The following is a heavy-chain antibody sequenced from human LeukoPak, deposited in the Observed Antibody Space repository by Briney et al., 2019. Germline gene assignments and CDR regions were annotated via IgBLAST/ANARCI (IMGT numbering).Heavy chain of an antibody. CDR1: GFTFSSYA. J-gene: IGHJ3*02. Sequence: GGSLRLSCAASGFTFSSYAMHWVRQAPGKGLEWVAVISYDGSNKYYADSVKGRFTISRDNSKNTLYLQMNSLRAEDTAVYYCARDLLGIRDDAFDIWGQGTMVTVSS. CDR2: ISYDGSNK. CDR3: ARDLLGIRDDAFDI. V-gene: IGHV3-30-3*01. D-gene: IGHD3-16*01.